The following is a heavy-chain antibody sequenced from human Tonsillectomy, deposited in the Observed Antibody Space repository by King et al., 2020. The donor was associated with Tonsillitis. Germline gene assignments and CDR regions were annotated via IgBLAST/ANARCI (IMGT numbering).Heavy chain of an antibody. D-gene: IGHD2-2*01. CDR1: GGSISGGGHY. CDR3: ARSSWCSITSCYGLDY. Sequence: QLQESGPGLVRPSQTLSLTCTVSGGSISGGGHYWSWIRQHPGKGLQCIGYIYYSGGTYYNPSLKIRVTFSVDTSKNQFPLKLSSVTASDTAVYYCARSSWCSITSCYGLDYWGQGTLVTVSS. J-gene: IGHJ4*02. CDR2: IYYSGGT. V-gene: IGHV4-31*03.